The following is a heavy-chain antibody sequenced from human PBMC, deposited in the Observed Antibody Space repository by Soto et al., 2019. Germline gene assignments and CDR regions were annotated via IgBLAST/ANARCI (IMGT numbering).Heavy chain of an antibody. CDR3: ARTHSGSYYSVFNY. CDR1: NFSISSGYY. CDR2: IYRSGTT. J-gene: IGHJ4*02. Sequence: SETLSLTCVGSNFSISSGYYWGWIRQSPGKGLEWIASIYRSGTTSYNPSLKSRVTISVDPSKNQFSLMLTAVTAADTVVYYCARTHSGSYYSVFNYWGRGSLVTVSS. V-gene: IGHV4-38-2*01. D-gene: IGHD1-26*01.